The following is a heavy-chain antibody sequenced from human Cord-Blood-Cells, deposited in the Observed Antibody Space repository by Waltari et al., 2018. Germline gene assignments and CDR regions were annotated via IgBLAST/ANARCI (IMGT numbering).Heavy chain of an antibody. V-gene: IGHV4-34*01. CDR2: INHSGST. CDR1: GGSFSGYY. D-gene: IGHD6-13*01. J-gene: IGHJ4*02. CDR3: ARDPRAAAGDAFDY. Sequence: QVQLQQWGAGLLKPSETLSLTCAVYGGSFSGYYWSWIRQPPGKGLEWIGEINHSGSTNYNPSLKSRVTISVVTSKNQFSLKLSSVTAADTAVYYCARDPRAAAGDAFDYWGQGTLVTVSS.